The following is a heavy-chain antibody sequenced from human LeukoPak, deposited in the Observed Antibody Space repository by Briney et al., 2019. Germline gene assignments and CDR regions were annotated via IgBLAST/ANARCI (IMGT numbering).Heavy chain of an antibody. D-gene: IGHD1-14*01. J-gene: IGHJ6*04. CDR2: ISGSGDST. CDR1: GFTFSIYG. V-gene: IGHV3-23*01. Sequence: PGGSLRLSCAASGFTFSIYGMSWVRQAPGKGLEWVSAISGSGDSTYYADSVKGRFTISRDNSKNTLYLLMNSLRAEDTAVYYCARVPGIHMDVWGKGTTVTISS. CDR3: ARVPGIHMDV.